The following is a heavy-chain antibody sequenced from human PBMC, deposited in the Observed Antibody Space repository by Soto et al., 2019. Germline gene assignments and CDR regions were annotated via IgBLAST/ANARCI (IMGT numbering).Heavy chain of an antibody. CDR1: GGSISIYS. CDR3: ARRWSGTDY. Sequence: QVHLQESGPGLVKPSETLSLTCTVSGGSISIYSWNWIRQPPGKGLAWIGYVHYSGTTSYNPSVESRVTISLDTSKNQFSLRLTSVTAADTAVYYCARRWSGTDYWGQGTLVTVSS. CDR2: VHYSGTT. D-gene: IGHD3-10*01. V-gene: IGHV4-59*01. J-gene: IGHJ4*02.